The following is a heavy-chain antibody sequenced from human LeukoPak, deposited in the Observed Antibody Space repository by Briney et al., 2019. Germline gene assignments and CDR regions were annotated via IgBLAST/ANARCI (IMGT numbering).Heavy chain of an antibody. D-gene: IGHD3-16*02. CDR3: APITFGGVIPKD. Sequence: ASVKVSCEVSGYTLTELSMHWVRQAPGKGLEWMGGFDPEDGETIYAQKFQGRVTMTEDTSTDTAYMELSSLRSEDTAVYYCAPITFGGVIPKDWGQGTLVTVSS. CDR1: GYTLTELS. CDR2: FDPEDGET. V-gene: IGHV1-24*01. J-gene: IGHJ1*01.